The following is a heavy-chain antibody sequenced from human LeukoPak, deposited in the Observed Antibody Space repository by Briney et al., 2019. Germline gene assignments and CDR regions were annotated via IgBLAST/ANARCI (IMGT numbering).Heavy chain of an antibody. Sequence: GGSLRLSCAASGFLFSSHALHWVRQAPGKGLEWVAVISYDGSNKYYADSVKGRFTISRDNSKNTLYLQMNSLRAEDTAVYYCARELTTYYYDSSDETFDIWGQGTMVTVSS. CDR3: ARELTTYYYDSSDETFDI. D-gene: IGHD3-22*01. V-gene: IGHV3-30-3*01. CDR2: ISYDGSNK. CDR1: GFLFSSHA. J-gene: IGHJ3*02.